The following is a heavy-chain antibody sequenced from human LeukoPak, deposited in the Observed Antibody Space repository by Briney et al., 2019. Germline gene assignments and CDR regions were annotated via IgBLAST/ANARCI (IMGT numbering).Heavy chain of an antibody. Sequence: PSETLSLICTVSGGSISSSSYYWGWIRQPPGKGLEWIGSIYYSGSTYYNPSLKSRVTISVDTSKNQFSLKLSSVTAADTAVYYCARHDGDYYGMDVWGQGTTVTVSS. CDR1: GGSISSSSYY. V-gene: IGHV4-39*01. CDR2: IYYSGST. CDR3: ARHDGDYYGMDV. J-gene: IGHJ6*02.